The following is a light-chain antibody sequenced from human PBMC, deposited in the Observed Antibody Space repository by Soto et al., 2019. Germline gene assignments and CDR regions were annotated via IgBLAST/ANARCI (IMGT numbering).Light chain of an antibody. CDR2: WPS. V-gene: IGKV4-1*01. J-gene: IGKJ3*01. CDR1: QSVLYSSNNKNY. CDR3: QQYYSTPLT. Sequence: DIVMTQSPDSLAVSLGERATINCKSSQSVLYSSNNKNYLAWYQQKPGQPPKLLIYWPSTRESGVPYRLSGSGPGTDFTHTSRSLQDEDVEVYYCQQYYSTPLTFGPGTKVDIK.